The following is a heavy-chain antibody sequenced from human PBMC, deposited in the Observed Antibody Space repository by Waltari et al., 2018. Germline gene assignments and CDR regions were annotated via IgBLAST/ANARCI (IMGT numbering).Heavy chain of an antibody. CDR3: ARGGGPRTVVALPFDH. V-gene: IGHV1-18*01. Sequence: QVQLVQSGDDVKIPGASVKVSCKASGYTFSNFGINWVRQAPGQGLEWMGWISGYSGDANYVQSLQGRVTMTTDTSTSTAYLELRGLRSDDTAVYYCARGGGPRTVVALPFDHWGQGTLVTVSS. D-gene: IGHD3-22*01. J-gene: IGHJ4*02. CDR1: GYTFSNFG. CDR2: ISGYSGDA.